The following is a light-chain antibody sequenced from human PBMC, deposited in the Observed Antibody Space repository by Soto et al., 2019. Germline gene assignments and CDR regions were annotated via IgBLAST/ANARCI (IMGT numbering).Light chain of an antibody. Sequence: EIVMTQSPATLSVSPGERGTLSCRAIQSVRSNVAWYQQKPGQAPRLLIYGASTRATGIPARFSGSGSGTEFTLTISSLQSEDFAVYYCQQYDNWPPLTFGGGTKVEIK. CDR2: GAS. CDR1: QSVRSN. CDR3: QQYDNWPPLT. J-gene: IGKJ4*01. V-gene: IGKV3-15*01.